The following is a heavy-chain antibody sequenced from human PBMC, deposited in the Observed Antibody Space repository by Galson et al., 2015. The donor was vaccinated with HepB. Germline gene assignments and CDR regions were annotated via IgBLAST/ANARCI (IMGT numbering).Heavy chain of an antibody. CDR3: AKRSGWGGPIDY. J-gene: IGHJ4*02. CDR1: GFTFSSYG. CDR2: ISYDGSNE. V-gene: IGHV3-30*18. Sequence: SLRLSCAASGFTFSSYGMHWVRLAPGKGLEWVAVISYDGSNEYYADSVKGRFTISRDNSKNTLYLQMSSLRAEDTAVYYCAKRSGWGGPIDYWGQGTLVTVSS. D-gene: IGHD6-19*01.